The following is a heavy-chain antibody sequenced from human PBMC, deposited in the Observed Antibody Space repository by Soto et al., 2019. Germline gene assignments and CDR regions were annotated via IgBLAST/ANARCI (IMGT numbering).Heavy chain of an antibody. V-gene: IGHV3-33*01. Sequence: PGGSLRLSCAASGFTFSSYGMHWVRQAPGKGLEWVAVIWYDGSNKYYADSVKGRFTISRDNSKNTLYLQMNSLRAEDTAVYYCARSGRKLGYCSSTSCQYSSSRGAVYYYYYGMDVWGQGTTVTVSS. CDR2: IWYDGSNK. CDR3: ARSGRKLGYCSSTSCQYSSSRGAVYYYYYGMDV. J-gene: IGHJ6*02. CDR1: GFTFSSYG. D-gene: IGHD2-2*01.